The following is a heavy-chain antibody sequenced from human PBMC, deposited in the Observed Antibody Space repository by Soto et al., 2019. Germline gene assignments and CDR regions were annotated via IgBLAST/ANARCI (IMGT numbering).Heavy chain of an antibody. Sequence: QMQLVQSGPEVKKPGTSVTVSCKASGFTFTHSAIQWVRQARGQSLEWIGWIVVGSGNTNYAPKFQERVTITWDMSXXTAYMELSSLRSEDTAVYCAAEYYYGDSDPRGRIDWGQGTLVTVSS. J-gene: IGHJ4*02. D-gene: IGHD3-10*01. CDR2: IVVGSGNT. CDR1: GFTFTHSA. CDR3: AAEYYYGDSDPRGRID. V-gene: IGHV1-58*02.